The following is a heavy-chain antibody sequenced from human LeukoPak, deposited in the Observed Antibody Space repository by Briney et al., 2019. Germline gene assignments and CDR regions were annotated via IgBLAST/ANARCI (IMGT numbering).Heavy chain of an antibody. CDR1: GFTFSSYA. CDR3: ARDQVFRSLEWLIDY. D-gene: IGHD3-3*01. J-gene: IGHJ4*02. V-gene: IGHV3-30-3*01. CDR2: ISCDGSNK. Sequence: GGSLRLSCAASGFTFSSYAMPWVRQAPGKGLEWVAVISCDGSNKYYADSVKGRFTISRDNSKNTLYLQRNSLRAEDTAVYYCARDQVFRSLEWLIDYWGQGTLGTVSS.